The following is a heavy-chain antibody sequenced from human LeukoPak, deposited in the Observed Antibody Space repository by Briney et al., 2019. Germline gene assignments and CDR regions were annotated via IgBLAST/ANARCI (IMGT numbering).Heavy chain of an antibody. Sequence: GASVKVSCKASGYTFTSYGISWVRPAPGQGLEWMGWISAYNGNTNYAQKLQGRVTMTTDTSTSTAYMELRSLRSDDTAVYYCARGDYGEYYYYYGMDVWGQGTTVTVSS. CDR1: GYTFTSYG. D-gene: IGHD4-17*01. CDR2: ISAYNGNT. CDR3: ARGDYGEYYYYYGMDV. V-gene: IGHV1-18*01. J-gene: IGHJ6*02.